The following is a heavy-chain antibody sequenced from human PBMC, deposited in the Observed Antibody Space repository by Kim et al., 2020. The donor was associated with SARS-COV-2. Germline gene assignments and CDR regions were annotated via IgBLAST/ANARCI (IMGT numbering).Heavy chain of an antibody. J-gene: IGHJ4*02. Sequence: YADSVKGRFTLSRDNAKNSLYLQMSSLRAEDTALYYCARGPYSGYEYFFDYWGQGALVTVTS. V-gene: IGHV3-21*01. CDR3: ARGPYSGYEYFFDY. D-gene: IGHD5-12*01.